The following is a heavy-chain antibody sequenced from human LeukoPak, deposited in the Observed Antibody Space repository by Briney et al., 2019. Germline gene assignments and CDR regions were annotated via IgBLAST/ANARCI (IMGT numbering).Heavy chain of an antibody. J-gene: IGHJ4*02. CDR1: GFTFSSYN. D-gene: IGHD3-22*01. CDR2: IFGTTGST. Sequence: PGGSLRLSCAASGFTFSSYNMNWVRQAPGKGLEWVSSIFGTTGSTYYADSVKGRVTISRDNSRNTVYLEMNSLRAEDTAVYYCAKDRTYYSDFSAYYFSPPLQQYWGQGTLVTVSS. V-gene: IGHV3-23*01. CDR3: AKDRTYYSDFSAYYFSPPLQQY.